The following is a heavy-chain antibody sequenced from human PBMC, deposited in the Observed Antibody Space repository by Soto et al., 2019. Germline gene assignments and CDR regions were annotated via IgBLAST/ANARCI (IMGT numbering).Heavy chain of an antibody. J-gene: IGHJ4*02. CDR2: IYYSGST. D-gene: IGHD6-6*01. Sequence: SETLSLTCTVSGGSVSSGSYYWSWIRQPPGKGLEWIGYIYYSGSTNYNPSLKSRVTISVDTSKNQFSLKLSSVTAADTAVYYCAREGARLPRFFDYWGQGTLVTVSS. CDR3: AREGARLPRFFDY. CDR1: GGSVSSGSYY. V-gene: IGHV4-61*01.